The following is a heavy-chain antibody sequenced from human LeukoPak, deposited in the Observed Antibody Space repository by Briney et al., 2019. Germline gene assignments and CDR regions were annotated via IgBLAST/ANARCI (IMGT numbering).Heavy chain of an antibody. Sequence: PGGSLRLSCAASGFSFTSYTINWVRQPPGRGLEWVSSISSTSKSIHYADSLKGRFTISRDNAKNSLYLQMNNLSAEDTALYYCAKDVYSSGTGYFDYWGQGTLVTVSS. CDR3: AKDVYSSGTGYFDY. J-gene: IGHJ4*02. CDR1: GFSFTSYT. D-gene: IGHD6-19*01. CDR2: ISSTSKSI. V-gene: IGHV3-21*04.